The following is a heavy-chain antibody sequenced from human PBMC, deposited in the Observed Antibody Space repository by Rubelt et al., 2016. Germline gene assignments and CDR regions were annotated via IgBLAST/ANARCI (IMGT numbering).Heavy chain of an antibody. CDR2: INHSGST. CDR1: GGSFSGYY. V-gene: IGHV4-34*01. Sequence: QVQLQQWGAGLLKPSETLSLTCAVYGGSFSGYYWSWIRQPPGKGLEWIGEINHSGSTNYNPSLKSRVTISVDTSKNQFSLKVSSVTAADTAVYYCARGRRGSSSWLGRDYYGMDVWSQGTTVTVSS. CDR3: ARGRRGSSSWLGRDYYGMDV. J-gene: IGHJ6*02. D-gene: IGHD6-13*01.